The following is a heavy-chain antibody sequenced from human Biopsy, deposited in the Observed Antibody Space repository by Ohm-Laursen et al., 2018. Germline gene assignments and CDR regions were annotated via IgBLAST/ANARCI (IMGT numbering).Heavy chain of an antibody. V-gene: IGHV1-69*06. CDR2: NIPILGTG. J-gene: IGHJ1*01. CDR1: ARTFSNYG. CDR3: ATKLTGYFHH. D-gene: IGHD3-9*01. Sequence: SVKVSCKAPARTFSNYGVNWVRQAPGQGLEWLGGNIPILGTGNSAQKFQDRVTVAADTSTSTATMELRSLRSADTAVYYCATKLTGYFHHWGQGTLVIVSS.